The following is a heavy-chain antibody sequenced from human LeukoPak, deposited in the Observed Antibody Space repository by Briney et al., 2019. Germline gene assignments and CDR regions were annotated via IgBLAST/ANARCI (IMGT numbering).Heavy chain of an antibody. CDR2: LSASGYNT. V-gene: IGHV3-23*01. D-gene: IGHD3-22*01. CDR1: GFTFTNHG. CDR3: AKGAEEGVVITAVYYYHMDV. Sequence: GGTLRLSCVASGFTFTNHGMSWFRQAPGKGLEWVSTLSASGYNTYYGDSVKGRFTISRDNVKNTLYLQMNSLRAEDTAIYFCAKGAEEGVVITAVYYYHMDVWGRGTTVTISS. J-gene: IGHJ6*03.